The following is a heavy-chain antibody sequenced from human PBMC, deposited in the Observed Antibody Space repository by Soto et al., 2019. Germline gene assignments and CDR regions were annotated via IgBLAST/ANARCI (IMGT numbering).Heavy chain of an antibody. V-gene: IGHV1-8*01. CDR3: ARSVSSSELYYYYYYMDV. CDR1: GYTFTSYD. J-gene: IGHJ6*03. Sequence: ASVKVSCKASGYTFTSYDINWVRHATGLGLEWMGWMNPNSGNTGYAQKFQGRVTMTRNTSISTAYMELSSLRSEDTAVYYCARSVSSSELYYYYYYMDVWGKGTTVTVSS. CDR2: MNPNSGNT. D-gene: IGHD6-6*01.